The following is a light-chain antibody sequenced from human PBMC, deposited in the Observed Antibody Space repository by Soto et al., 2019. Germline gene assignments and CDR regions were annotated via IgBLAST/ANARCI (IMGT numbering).Light chain of an antibody. J-gene: IGKJ3*01. CDR1: QYVSNTY. V-gene: IGKV3-20*01. CDR3: QQYGGSPLFI. Sequence: IVLTQSPGNLSLSPGETATLSLRAIQYVSNTYFAWYQQKPGQAPRLLIYAASTRAAGIPDRFSGSGSGTDFTLTISRLEPEDFAVYYCQQYGGSPLFIFGPGTKVDI. CDR2: AAS.